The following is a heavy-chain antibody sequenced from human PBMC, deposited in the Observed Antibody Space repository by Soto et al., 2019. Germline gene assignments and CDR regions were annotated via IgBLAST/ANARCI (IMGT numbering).Heavy chain of an antibody. V-gene: IGHV4-59*01. CDR2: IYYSGST. CDR1: GGSISSYY. Sequence: TSETLSLTCTVSGGSISSYYWSWIRQPPGKGLDLIVYIYYSGSTNYNLSLKSRVTISVDTSKNQFSLKLSSVTVADTAVYYCARITYYYDSSGSLLGWFDPWGQGTLVTVSS. CDR3: ARITYYYDSSGSLLGWFDP. D-gene: IGHD3-22*01. J-gene: IGHJ5*02.